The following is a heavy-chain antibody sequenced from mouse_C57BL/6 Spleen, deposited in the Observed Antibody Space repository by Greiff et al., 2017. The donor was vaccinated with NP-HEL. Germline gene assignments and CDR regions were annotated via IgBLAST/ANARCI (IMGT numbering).Heavy chain of an antibody. D-gene: IGHD2-5*01. V-gene: IGHV1-39*01. CDR2: INPNYGTT. J-gene: IGHJ4*01. CDR3: ARAYYSNYVDAMDY. CDR1: GYSFTDYN. Sequence: VQLQQSGPELVKPGASVKISCKASGYSFTDYNMNWVKQSNGKSLEWIGVINPNYGTTSYNQKFKGKATLTVDQSSSTADMQLNSLTSEDSAVYYCARAYYSNYVDAMDYWGQGTSVTVSS.